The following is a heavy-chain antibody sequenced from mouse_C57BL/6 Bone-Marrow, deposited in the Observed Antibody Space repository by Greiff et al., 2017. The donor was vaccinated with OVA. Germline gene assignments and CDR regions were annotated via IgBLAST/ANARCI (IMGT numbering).Heavy chain of an antibody. CDR2: IDPETGGT. V-gene: IGHV1-15*01. D-gene: IGHD4-1*01. CDR1: GYTFTDYE. J-gene: IGHJ2*01. Sequence: VKLQESGAELVRPGASVTLSCKASGYTFTDYEMHWVKQTPVHGLEWIGAIDPETGGTAYNQKFKGKAQLTADKSSSTAYMVLRSLTSEDSAVYYCTRSPNWDAYYFDYWGQGTTLTVSS. CDR3: TRSPNWDAYYFDY.